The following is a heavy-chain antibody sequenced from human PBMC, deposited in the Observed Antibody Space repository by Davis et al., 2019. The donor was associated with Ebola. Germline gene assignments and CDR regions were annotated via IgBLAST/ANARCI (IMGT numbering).Heavy chain of an antibody. V-gene: IGHV4-61*01. D-gene: IGHD3-10*01. CDR1: GGSVSSGSYY. Sequence: MPSETLSLTCTVSGGSVSSGSYYWSWIRQPPGKGLEWIGYISYGGSTSNNPSLKSRVTVSLDTSKNQFSLKLSSVTAADTAVYYCARATRGAPMTPGWGQGTKVIVSS. CDR3: ARATRGAPMTPG. J-gene: IGHJ3*01. CDR2: ISYGGST.